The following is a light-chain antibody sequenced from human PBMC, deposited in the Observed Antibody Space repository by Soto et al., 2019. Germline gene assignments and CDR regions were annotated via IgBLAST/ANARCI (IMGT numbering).Light chain of an antibody. J-gene: IGKJ4*01. Sequence: DIILTQSPAIVSVSPGERATLSCRASRSVSTNLAWYQHKHGQAPRLLIFGASTRVTDIPPRFSGTGSGTEFTLTINDVKSEDFGIDYCQQYEKTVPPVTFGGGTKVEI. CDR3: QQYEKTVPPVT. CDR2: GAS. CDR1: RSVSTN. V-gene: IGKV3D-15*01.